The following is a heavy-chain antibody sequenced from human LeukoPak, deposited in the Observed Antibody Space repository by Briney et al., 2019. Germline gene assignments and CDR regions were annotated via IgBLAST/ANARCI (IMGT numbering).Heavy chain of an antibody. CDR3: ARMAVGYYDNRPYSCWFDH. Sequence: RPVLVTPTETLPQTYTVSGFSLKGARTVLTCERQPPPNALAWLPHIFSNDDKSYSTSLKTRVTISRDTSQSQVVLIMYDKDPVDTASYDCARMAVGYYDNRPYSCWFDHWGQGTLVTVSS. CDR2: IFSNDDK. J-gene: IGHJ5*02. V-gene: IGHV2-26*01. D-gene: IGHD3-22*01. CDR1: GFSLKGARTV.